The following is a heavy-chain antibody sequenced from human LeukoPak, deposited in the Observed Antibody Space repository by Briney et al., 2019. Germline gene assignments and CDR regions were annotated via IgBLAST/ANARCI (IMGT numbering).Heavy chain of an antibody. Sequence: SETLSLTCTVSGGSISSYYWSWIRQPPGKGLEWIGYIYYSGSTNYNPSLKSRVTISVDTSKNQVSLKLSSVTAADTAVYYCARAGRDGYNLRGYYYYYMDVWGKGTTVTISS. CDR2: IYYSGST. CDR3: ARAGRDGYNLRGYYYYYMDV. D-gene: IGHD5-24*01. J-gene: IGHJ6*03. CDR1: GGSISSYY. V-gene: IGHV4-59*01.